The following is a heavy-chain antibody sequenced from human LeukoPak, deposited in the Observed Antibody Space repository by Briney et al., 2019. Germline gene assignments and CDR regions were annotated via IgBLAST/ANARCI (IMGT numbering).Heavy chain of an antibody. CDR2: ISSSSSTI. CDR3: ARVAGYCSGGSCYSKTGYYYYMDV. D-gene: IGHD2-15*01. CDR1: GFTFSDYY. Sequence: PGGSLRLSCAASGFTFSDYYMSWIRQAPGKGLEWVSYISSSSSTIYYADSVKGRFTISRDNAKNSLYLQMNSLRAEDTAVYYCARVAGYCSGGSCYSKTGYYYYMDVWGKGTTVTVSS. J-gene: IGHJ6*03. V-gene: IGHV3-11*04.